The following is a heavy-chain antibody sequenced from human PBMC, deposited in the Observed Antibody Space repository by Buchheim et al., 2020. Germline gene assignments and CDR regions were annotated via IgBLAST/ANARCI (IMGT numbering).Heavy chain of an antibody. D-gene: IGHD2-15*01. J-gene: IGHJ1*01. Sequence: QVQLQQWGAGLLKPSETLSLTCAVYGGSFSGYYWSWIRQPPGKGLEWIGEINHSGSTNYNPSLKSRVTISVDTSKNQFSLKLSPVTAADTAVYYCARGSTPAALFQHWGQGTL. CDR1: GGSFSGYY. V-gene: IGHV4-34*01. CDR3: ARGSTPAALFQH. CDR2: INHSGST.